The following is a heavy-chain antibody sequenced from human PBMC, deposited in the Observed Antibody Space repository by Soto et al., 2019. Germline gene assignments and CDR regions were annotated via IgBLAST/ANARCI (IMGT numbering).Heavy chain of an antibody. D-gene: IGHD6-19*01. CDR2: IWYDGSNK. Sequence: QVKLVESGGGVVQPGRSLRLSCAASGFTFSSYGMHWVRQAPGKGLEWVAVIWYDGSNKYYADSVKGRFTISRDNSKITLYLQMNSLRAEDTAVYYCAREGGIAVAAFSDYWGQGTLVTVSS. V-gene: IGHV3-33*01. CDR1: GFTFSSYG. CDR3: AREGGIAVAAFSDY. J-gene: IGHJ4*02.